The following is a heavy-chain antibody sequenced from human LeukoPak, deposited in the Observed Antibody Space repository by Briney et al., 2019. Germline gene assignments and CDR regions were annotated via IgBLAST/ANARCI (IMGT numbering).Heavy chain of an antibody. CDR3: ARDLAWGAFDY. Sequence: GSLRLSCAAPGFTFSDYYTSWIRQAPGKGLEWVSYISSSGSTIYYADSVKGRFTISRDDSKSTLSLKMNSLRVEDTAVYYCARDLAWGAFDYWGQGTLVSVSS. J-gene: IGHJ4*02. D-gene: IGHD7-27*01. V-gene: IGHV3-11*01. CDR2: ISSSGSTI. CDR1: GFTFSDYY.